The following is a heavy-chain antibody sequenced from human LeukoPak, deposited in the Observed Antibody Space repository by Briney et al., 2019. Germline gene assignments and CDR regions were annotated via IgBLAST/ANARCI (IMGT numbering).Heavy chain of an antibody. D-gene: IGHD3-22*01. Sequence: GGSLRLSCAASGFSFGRYEMNWVRQAPGKGLEWVSYISTTGSTVYYADSVEGRFTMSRDNAKSLLYLQINSLRAEDAAVYYCAKDFPHYYESSHGMDAWGQGTTVTVSS. CDR1: GFSFGRYE. CDR2: ISTTGSTV. CDR3: AKDFPHYYESSHGMDA. J-gene: IGHJ6*02. V-gene: IGHV3-48*03.